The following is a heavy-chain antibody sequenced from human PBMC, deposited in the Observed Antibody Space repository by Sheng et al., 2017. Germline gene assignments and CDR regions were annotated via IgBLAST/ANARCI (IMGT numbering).Heavy chain of an antibody. Sequence: QVQLVESGGGVVQPGRSLRLSCAASGFTFSSYGMHWVRQAPGKGLEWVAVISYDGSNKYYADSVKGRFTISRDNSKNTLYLQMNSLRAEDTAVYYCAILVGATHPFDYWGQGTLVTVSS. J-gene: IGHJ4*02. D-gene: IGHD1-26*01. CDR3: AILVGATHPFDY. CDR2: ISYDGSNK. CDR1: GFTFSSYG. V-gene: IGHV3-30*03.